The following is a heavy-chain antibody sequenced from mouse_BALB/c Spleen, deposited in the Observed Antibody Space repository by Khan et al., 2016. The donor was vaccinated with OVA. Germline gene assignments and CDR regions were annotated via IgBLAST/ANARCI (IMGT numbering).Heavy chain of an antibody. Sequence: EVQLQESGPGLVKPSQSLSLTCSVTGYSITSGCYWNWIRQFPGNKLEWMGYISYDGINNYNPSLKNRISITRDTSKNQFFLKLNSVTTEDTATYYCARDETAPYYFDYWGQGTTLTGSS. CDR1: GYSITSGCY. CDR3: ARDETAPYYFDY. J-gene: IGHJ2*01. V-gene: IGHV3-6*02. CDR2: ISYDGIN. D-gene: IGHD4-1*01.